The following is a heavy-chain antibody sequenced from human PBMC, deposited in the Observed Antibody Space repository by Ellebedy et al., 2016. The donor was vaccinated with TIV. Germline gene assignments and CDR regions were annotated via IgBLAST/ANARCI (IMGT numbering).Heavy chain of an antibody. CDR2: ISSRSSTI. Sequence: GESLKISCVASGFSVNSYSTNWVRQAPGKGLEWVSYISSRSSTIYYADSVKGRFTSSRDNGKNSLYLQMNSLRDEDTAVYFCTLNWNDSPVGGMDVWGQGTTVTVSS. V-gene: IGHV3-48*02. D-gene: IGHD1-1*01. J-gene: IGHJ6*02. CDR3: TLNWNDSPVGGMDV. CDR1: GFSVNSYS.